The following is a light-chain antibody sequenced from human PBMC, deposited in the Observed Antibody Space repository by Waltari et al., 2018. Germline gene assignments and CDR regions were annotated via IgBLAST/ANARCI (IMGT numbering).Light chain of an antibody. CDR1: SRAVGGYNY. J-gene: IGLJ3*02. CDR3: SSYAGSINWV. CDR2: EVS. Sequence: QSALPQPPPASGSPGQSVTTPCTGTSRAVGGYNYVSWYQQHPVKAPQLMIYEVSKRPSGVPDRFSGSKSGNTASLTVSGLQAEDEADYYCSSYAGSINWVFGGGTKLTVL. V-gene: IGLV2-8*01.